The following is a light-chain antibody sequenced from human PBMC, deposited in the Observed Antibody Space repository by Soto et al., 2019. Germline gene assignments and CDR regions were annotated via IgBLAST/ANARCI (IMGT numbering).Light chain of an antibody. J-gene: IGKJ2*01. CDR3: QQYNDWPPEYT. V-gene: IGKV3-15*01. CDR2: DTS. CDR1: QSIHTK. Sequence: EIVMTQFPATLSVSPGESATLSCRASQSIHTKLAWYQQKPGQAPRLLIYDTSTRATGVSARFGGSRSGTEFTHTISSLQSEDCAVYFCQQYNDWPPEYTFGQGTKLEIK.